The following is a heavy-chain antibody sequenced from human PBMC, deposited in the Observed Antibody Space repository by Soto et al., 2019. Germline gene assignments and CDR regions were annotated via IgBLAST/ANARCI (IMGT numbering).Heavy chain of an antibody. Sequence: ASVKVSCKASGYTFTSYYMHWVRQAPGQGLEWMGIINPSGGSTSYAQKFQGRVTMTRDTSTSTVYMELSSLRSEDTAVYYCARDREVLSYYDFWSGLNWFDPWGQGTLVTVSS. D-gene: IGHD3-3*01. CDR3: ARDREVLSYYDFWSGLNWFDP. CDR1: GYTFTSYY. J-gene: IGHJ5*02. CDR2: INPSGGST. V-gene: IGHV1-46*01.